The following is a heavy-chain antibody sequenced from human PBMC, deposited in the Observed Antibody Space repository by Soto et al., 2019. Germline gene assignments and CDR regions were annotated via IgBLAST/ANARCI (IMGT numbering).Heavy chain of an antibody. V-gene: IGHV3-23*01. CDR1: GFTFSSYA. CDR2: ISGSGGST. J-gene: IGHJ4*02. CDR3: AKGIDYGDYVGRGFFDY. D-gene: IGHD4-17*01. Sequence: EGSLRLSCAASGFTFSSYAMSWVRQAPGKGLEWVLAISGSGGSTYYADSVKGRFTISRDNSKNTLYLQMNSLRAEDTAVYYCAKGIDYGDYVGRGFFDYWGQGTLVTVSS.